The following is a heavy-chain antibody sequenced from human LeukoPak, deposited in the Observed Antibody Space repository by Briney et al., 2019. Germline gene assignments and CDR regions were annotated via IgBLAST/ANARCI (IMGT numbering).Heavy chain of an antibody. CDR2: IYYSGST. CDR1: LGSPSSDY. V-gene: IGHV4-59*01. CDR3: ARDLRGYQYFDY. J-gene: IGHJ4*02. Sequence: PSETLSLTCTVSLGSPSSDYWSWIRQPPGKGLEWSCYIYYSGSTNYNPSLKSRVTISVDTSKNQFSLKLSSVTAADTAVYYCARDLRGYQYFDYWGQGTLVTASS. D-gene: IGHD3-22*01.